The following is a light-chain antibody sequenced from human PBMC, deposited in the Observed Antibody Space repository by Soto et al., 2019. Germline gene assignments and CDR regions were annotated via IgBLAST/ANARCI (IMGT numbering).Light chain of an antibody. CDR3: MQALQTPWT. J-gene: IGKJ1*01. Sequence: DIVMTQSPLSLPVTPGEPASISCRSSQSLLHSDGYNYLDWYLQKPGQSPQLLVCMASNRASGVPDRFSGSGSGTDFTLTISRVEAEDFGVYYCMQALQTPWTFGQGTQVEIK. CDR1: QSLLHSDGYNY. CDR2: MAS. V-gene: IGKV2-28*01.